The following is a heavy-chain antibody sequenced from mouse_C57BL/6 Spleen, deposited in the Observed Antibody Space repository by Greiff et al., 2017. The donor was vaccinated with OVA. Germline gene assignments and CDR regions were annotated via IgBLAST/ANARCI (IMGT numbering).Heavy chain of an antibody. Sequence: EVQLQQSGPELVKPGASVKISCKASGYTFTDYYMNWVKQSPGKSLEWIGDINPNNGGTSYNQKFKGKATLTVDKSSSTAYMELRSLTSEDSAVYYCARRKGYDYDEGAFADWGQGTLVTVSA. CDR3: ARRKGYDYDEGAFAD. D-gene: IGHD2-4*01. CDR2: INPNNGGT. CDR1: GYTFTDYY. V-gene: IGHV1-26*01. J-gene: IGHJ3*01.